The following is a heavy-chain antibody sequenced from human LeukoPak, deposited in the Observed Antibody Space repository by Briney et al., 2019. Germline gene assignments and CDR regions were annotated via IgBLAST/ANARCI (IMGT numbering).Heavy chain of an antibody. D-gene: IGHD5-24*01. CDR1: GGSFSGYY. J-gene: IGHJ2*01. CDR2: INHSGST. V-gene: IGHV4-34*01. CDR3: ARGRRDGYNFYWYFDL. Sequence: SETLSLTCAVYGGSFSGYYWSWIRQPPGKGLEWIGEINHSGSTYYNPSLKSRVTISVDTSKNQFSLKVSSVTAADTAVYYCARGRRDGYNFYWYFDLWGRGTLVTVSS.